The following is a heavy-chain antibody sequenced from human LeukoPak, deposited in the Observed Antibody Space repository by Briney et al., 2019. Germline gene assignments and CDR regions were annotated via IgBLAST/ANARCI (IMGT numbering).Heavy chain of an antibody. CDR1: GGSISSGSYY. CDR3: ARGAVRGVIPPYYYYYMDV. J-gene: IGHJ6*03. Sequence: SETLSLTCTVSGGSISSGSYYWSWIWQPAGKGLEWIGRIYTSGSTNYNPSLKSRVTISVDTSKNQFSLKLSSVTAADTAVYYCARGAVRGVIPPYYYYYMDVWGKGTTVTVSS. D-gene: IGHD3-10*01. V-gene: IGHV4-61*02. CDR2: IYTSGST.